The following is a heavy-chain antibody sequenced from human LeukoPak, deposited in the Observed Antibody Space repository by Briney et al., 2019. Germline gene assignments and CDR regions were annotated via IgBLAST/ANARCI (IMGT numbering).Heavy chain of an antibody. V-gene: IGHV4-59*01. Sequence: PSETLSLTCTVSGDPMSRYYWSWIRQPPGKGLEWIGDIYNSGGTNYNPSLRSRVTMSVDTSKNQFSLKLTSVTAADTAVYFCARVGYCSTTSCSSRSGMDVWGQGTTVTVSS. CDR3: ARVGYCSTTSCSSRSGMDV. CDR1: GDPMSRYY. J-gene: IGHJ6*02. D-gene: IGHD2-2*01. CDR2: IYNSGGT.